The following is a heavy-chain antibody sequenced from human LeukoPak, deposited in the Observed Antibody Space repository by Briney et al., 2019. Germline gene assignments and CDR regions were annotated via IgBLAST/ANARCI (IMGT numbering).Heavy chain of an antibody. CDR3: ARDRVTTNTPFFDS. V-gene: IGHV1-2*04. D-gene: IGHD4-17*01. CDR2: TNPNSGAT. Sequence: ASLKVSCKASGYSFTGYYIHWVRQAPGQGLEWMGWTNPNSGATNYAQDFQGWVTMTRDTSISTAYMELSRLRSDDTAVYYCARDRVTTNTPFFDSWGQGTLVTVSS. CDR1: GYSFTGYY. J-gene: IGHJ4*02.